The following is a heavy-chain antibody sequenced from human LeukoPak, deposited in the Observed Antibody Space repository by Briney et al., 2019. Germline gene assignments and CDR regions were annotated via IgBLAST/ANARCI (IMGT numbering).Heavy chain of an antibody. CDR2: INHSGST. J-gene: IGHJ3*02. V-gene: IGHV4-34*01. Sequence: PSETLSLTCAVYGGSFSGYYWSWIRQPPGKGLEWIGEINHSGSTYYNPSLKSRLTISLDTSKSHFSLNLSSVTAADTAVYYCARENYQGAFDIWGQGTMVTVSS. CDR1: GGSFSGYY. D-gene: IGHD1-7*01. CDR3: ARENYQGAFDI.